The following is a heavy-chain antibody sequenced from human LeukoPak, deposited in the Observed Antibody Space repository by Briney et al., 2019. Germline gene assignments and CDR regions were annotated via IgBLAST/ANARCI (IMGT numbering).Heavy chain of an antibody. Sequence: SCKASGYTFTSYAMHWVRQAPGKGLEWVAVISYDGSNKYYADSVKGRFTISRDNSKNTLYLQMNSLRAEDTAVYYCARGAAAAWFDPWGQGTLVTVSS. CDR1: GYTFTSYA. CDR2: ISYDGSNK. J-gene: IGHJ5*02. V-gene: IGHV3-30*04. D-gene: IGHD6-25*01. CDR3: ARGAAAAWFDP.